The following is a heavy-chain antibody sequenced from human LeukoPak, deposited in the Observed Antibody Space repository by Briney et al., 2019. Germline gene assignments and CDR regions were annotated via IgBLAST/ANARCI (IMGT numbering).Heavy chain of an antibody. D-gene: IGHD1-26*01. CDR3: TRDQGWEQKMEGY. Sequence: GGSLRLYCAASGFTFSSFEMSWVRQAPGKGLEWVALISGSGATIYYADSVKGRFTISRDNAKNSVELQLNSLRVEDTAVYYCTRDQGWEQKMEGYWGQGTLVTVSS. J-gene: IGHJ4*02. V-gene: IGHV3-48*03. CDR2: ISGSGATI. CDR1: GFTFSSFE.